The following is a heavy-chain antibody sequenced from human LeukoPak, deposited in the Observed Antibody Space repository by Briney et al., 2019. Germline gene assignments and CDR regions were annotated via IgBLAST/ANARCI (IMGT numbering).Heavy chain of an antibody. CDR1: GGSISSGGYY. CDR2: IYHSGST. CDR3: ARDQFVEDYYDSSGLDY. V-gene: IGHV4-30-2*01. J-gene: IGHJ4*02. Sequence: SQTLSLTCTVSGGSISSGGYYWSWIRQPPGKGLEWIGYIYHSGSTYYNPSLKSRVTTSVDRSKNQFSLKLSSVTAADTAVYHCARDQFVEDYYDSSGLDYWGQGTLVTVSS. D-gene: IGHD3-22*01.